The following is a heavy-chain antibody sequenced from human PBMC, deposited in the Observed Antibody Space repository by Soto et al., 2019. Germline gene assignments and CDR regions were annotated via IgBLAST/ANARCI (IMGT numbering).Heavy chain of an antibody. Sequence: SVKVSCKASGGTFSSYAISWVRQAPGQGLEWMGGIIPIFGTANYAQKFQGRVTITADESTSTAYMELSSLRSEDTAVYYCARDTLTGTTRGADAFDIWGQGTMVTV. CDR3: ARDTLTGTTRGADAFDI. J-gene: IGHJ3*02. V-gene: IGHV1-69*13. CDR1: GGTFSSYA. D-gene: IGHD1-20*01. CDR2: IIPIFGTA.